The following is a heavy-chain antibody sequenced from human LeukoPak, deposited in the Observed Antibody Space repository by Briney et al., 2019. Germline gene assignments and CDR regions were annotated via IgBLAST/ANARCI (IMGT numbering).Heavy chain of an antibody. CDR3: ARDFSAADYDFWSGYYSYYYYYMDV. J-gene: IGHJ6*03. V-gene: IGHV3-30-3*01. CDR2: ISYDGTNK. Sequence: GGSLRLSCAASGFAFSNFAMHWVRQAPGKGLEWLAVISYDGTNKNYADSVKGRFTISRDKSKNTLYMQMSSLRPDDTAVYYCARDFSAADYDFWSGYYSYYYYYMDVWGKGTTVTVSS. D-gene: IGHD3-3*01. CDR1: GFAFSNFA.